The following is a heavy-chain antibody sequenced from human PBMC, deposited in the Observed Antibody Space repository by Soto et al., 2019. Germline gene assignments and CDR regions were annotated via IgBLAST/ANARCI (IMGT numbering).Heavy chain of an antibody. Sequence: SETLSLTCAVYGGSFSGYYWSWIRQPPGKGLEWIGEINHSGSTNYNPSLKSRVTISVDASKNQFSLKLSSVTAADTAVYYCARGIVAVAGTDHFDYWGQGTLVTVSS. V-gene: IGHV4-34*01. CDR3: ARGIVAVAGTDHFDY. CDR2: INHSGST. J-gene: IGHJ4*02. D-gene: IGHD6-19*01. CDR1: GGSFSGYY.